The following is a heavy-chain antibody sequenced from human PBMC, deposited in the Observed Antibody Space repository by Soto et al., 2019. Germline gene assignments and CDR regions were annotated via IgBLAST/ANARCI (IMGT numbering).Heavy chain of an antibody. J-gene: IGHJ4*02. Sequence: VSVKVSCKASGYTFTSYDINWARQATGQGLEWMGWMNPNSGNTGYAQKFQGRVTMTRNTSISTAYMELSSLRSEDTAVYYCAIDCTNGVCYLTFDYWGQGTLVTVSS. D-gene: IGHD2-8*01. CDR3: AIDCTNGVCYLTFDY. CDR1: GYTFTSYD. CDR2: MNPNSGNT. V-gene: IGHV1-8*01.